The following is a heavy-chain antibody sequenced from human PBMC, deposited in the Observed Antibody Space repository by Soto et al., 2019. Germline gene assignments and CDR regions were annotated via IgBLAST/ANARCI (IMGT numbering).Heavy chain of an antibody. CDR1: GGSFSGYY. V-gene: IGHV4-34*01. J-gene: IGHJ4*02. CDR2: INHSGST. D-gene: IGHD3-3*01. CDR3: ARGAPFGR. Sequence: SETLSLTCAVYGGSFSGYYWSWIRQPPGKGLEWIGEINHSGSTNYNPSLKSRVTISVDTSKNQFSLKLSSVTAAVTAVYYCARGAPFGRWGQGTLVTVSS.